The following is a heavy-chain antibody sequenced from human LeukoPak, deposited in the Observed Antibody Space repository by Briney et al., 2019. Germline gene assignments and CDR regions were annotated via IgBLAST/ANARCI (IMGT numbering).Heavy chain of an antibody. V-gene: IGHV3-30-3*01. D-gene: IGHD6-19*01. Sequence: PGGSLRLSCAASGFTFNSYAMHWVRQAPGKGPEWVAVISYDGSNEYYADSVRGRFTISRDNSKNTVYLQMNSLRPEDTAMYYCEAGHFDYWGQGTLVTVSS. CDR2: ISYDGSNE. CDR3: EAGHFDY. J-gene: IGHJ4*02. CDR1: GFTFNSYA.